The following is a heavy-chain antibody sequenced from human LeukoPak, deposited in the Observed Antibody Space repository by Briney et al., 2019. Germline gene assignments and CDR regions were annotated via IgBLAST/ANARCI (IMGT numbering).Heavy chain of an antibody. Sequence: GWVTISTDKSISTAYLQWSSLKASDTAMYYCARAGGLGIEFDYWGQGTLVTVSS. D-gene: IGHD7-27*01. J-gene: IGHJ4*02. V-gene: IGHV5-51*01. CDR3: ARAGGLGIEFDY.